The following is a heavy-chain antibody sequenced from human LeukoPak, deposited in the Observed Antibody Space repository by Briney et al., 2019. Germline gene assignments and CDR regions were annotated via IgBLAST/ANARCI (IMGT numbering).Heavy chain of an antibody. CDR1: GFTFSSYA. CDR2: ISGSGGST. J-gene: IGHJ4*02. V-gene: IGHV3-23*01. Sequence: PGGSLRLSCAASGFTFSSYAMSWVRQAPGKGLEWVSAISGSGGSTYYADSVNGRFTISRDNSKNTLYLQMNSLRAEDTAVYYLANLLHYFDSGGKGTLVPVSS. D-gene: IGHD3-10*01. CDR3: ANLLHYFDS.